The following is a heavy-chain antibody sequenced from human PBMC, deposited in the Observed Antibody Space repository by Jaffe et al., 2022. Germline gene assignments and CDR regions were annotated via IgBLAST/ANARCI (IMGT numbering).Heavy chain of an antibody. V-gene: IGHV3-53*04. CDR3: ARARIGVYYYYMDV. D-gene: IGHD3-10*01. CDR1: GFTVSSNY. CDR2: IYSGGST. Sequence: EVQLVESGGGLVQPGGSLRLSCAASGFTVSSNYMSWVRQAPGKGLEWVSVIYSGGSTYYADSVKGRFTISRHNSKNTLYLQMNSLRAEDTAVYYCARARIGVYYYYMDVWGKGTTVTVSS. J-gene: IGHJ6*03.